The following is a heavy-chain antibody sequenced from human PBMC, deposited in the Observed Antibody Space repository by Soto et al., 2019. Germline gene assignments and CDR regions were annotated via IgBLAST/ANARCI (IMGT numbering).Heavy chain of an antibody. J-gene: IGHJ6*02. CDR2: IWYDGSNK. V-gene: IGHV3-33*01. CDR1: GFTFSSYG. D-gene: IGHD5-12*01. Sequence: GGSLRLSCAASGFTFSSYGMHWVRRAPGKGLEWVAVIWYDGSNKYYADSVKGRFTISRDNSKNTLYLQMNSLRAEDTAVYYCARELATESHYYYYGMDVWGQGTTVTVSS. CDR3: ARELATESHYYYYGMDV.